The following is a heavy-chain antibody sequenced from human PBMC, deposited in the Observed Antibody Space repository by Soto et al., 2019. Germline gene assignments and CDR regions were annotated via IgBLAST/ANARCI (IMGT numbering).Heavy chain of an antibody. V-gene: IGHV3-11*06. CDR2: ISSSSSYT. D-gene: IGHD2-8*01. CDR1: GFTFSDYY. Sequence: GGSLRLSCAASGFTFSDYYMSWIRQAPGKGLEWVSYISSSSSYTNYADSVKGRFTISRDNAKSSLYLQMNSLRDEDTAVYYCARDNGMAGSFDPWGQGTLVTVSS. J-gene: IGHJ5*02. CDR3: ARDNGMAGSFDP.